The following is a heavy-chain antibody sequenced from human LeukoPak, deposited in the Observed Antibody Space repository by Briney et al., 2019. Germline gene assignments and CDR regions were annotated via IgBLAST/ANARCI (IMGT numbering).Heavy chain of an antibody. D-gene: IGHD3-10*01. J-gene: IGHJ3*01. CDR3: ARGLVGGSGTAFDV. CDR1: GFTFSSYE. CDR2: ISSSGSTI. V-gene: IGHV3-48*03. Sequence: PGGSLRLSCAASGFTFSSYEMNWVRQAPGKGLEWVSYISSSGSTIYYADSVKGRFTISRDNAKNSLYLQMNSLRAEDTAVYYCARGLVGGSGTAFDVWGQGTTVTVSS.